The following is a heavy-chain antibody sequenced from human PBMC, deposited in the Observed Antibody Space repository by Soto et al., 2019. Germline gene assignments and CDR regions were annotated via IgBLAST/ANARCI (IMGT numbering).Heavy chain of an antibody. CDR3: ASRIVATDTFDY. V-gene: IGHV4-59*08. CDR2: IYYAGST. Sequence: QVRLQESGPGLVKPSETLSLTCTFSGGSMISYYWSWIRQPPGRGLEWIGFIYYAGSTKYNPSLNGRVTIYVDTSKNQFSLTVTSGTAADTAVYYCASRIVATDTFDYWGQGTLVTVSS. CDR1: GGSMISYY. J-gene: IGHJ4*02. D-gene: IGHD5-12*01.